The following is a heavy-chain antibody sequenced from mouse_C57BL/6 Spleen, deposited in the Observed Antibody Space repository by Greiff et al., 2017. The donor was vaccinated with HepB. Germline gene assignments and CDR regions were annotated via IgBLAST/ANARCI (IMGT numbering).Heavy chain of an antibody. D-gene: IGHD2-5*01. Sequence: VKLVESGAELVKPGASVKISCKASGYAFSSYWMNWVKQRPGKGLEWIGQIYPGDGDTNYNGKFKGKATLTADKSSSTAYMQLSSLTSEDSAVYFCATGAYYSNSFAYWGQGTLVTVSA. V-gene: IGHV1-80*01. CDR2: IYPGDGDT. CDR1: GYAFSSYW. CDR3: ATGAYYSNSFAY. J-gene: IGHJ3*01.